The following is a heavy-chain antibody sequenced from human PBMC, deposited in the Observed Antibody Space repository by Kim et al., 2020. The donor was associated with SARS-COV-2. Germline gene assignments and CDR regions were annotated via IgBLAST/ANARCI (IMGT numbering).Heavy chain of an antibody. CDR3: ARDRLEAVAGTLIPYYYYYMDV. V-gene: IGHV3-64*01. Sequence: GGSLRLSCAASGFTFSSYAMHWVRQAPGKGLEYVSAISSNGGSTYYANSVKGRFTISRDNSKNTLYLQMGSLRAEDMAVYYCARDRLEAVAGTLIPYYYYYMDVWGKGTTVTVSS. D-gene: IGHD6-19*01. CDR2: ISSNGGST. J-gene: IGHJ6*03. CDR1: GFTFSSYA.